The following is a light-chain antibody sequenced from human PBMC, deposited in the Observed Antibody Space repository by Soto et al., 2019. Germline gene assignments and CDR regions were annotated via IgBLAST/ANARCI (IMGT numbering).Light chain of an antibody. CDR3: QQRSNWPPT. J-gene: IGKJ4*01. CDR2: DAS. V-gene: IGKV3-11*01. CDR1: QSVSSY. Sequence: EIVLTQSPATLSLSPGERATLSCRASQSVSSYLAWYQQKPSQAPRLLIYDASNRATGIPARFSGSESGTDFTLTISSLEPEDFAVYYCQQRSNWPPTFGGGTKVEIK.